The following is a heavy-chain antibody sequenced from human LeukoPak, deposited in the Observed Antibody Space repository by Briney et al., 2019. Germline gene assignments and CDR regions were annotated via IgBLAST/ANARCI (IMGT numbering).Heavy chain of an antibody. CDR2: IHHSGTT. CDR3: ARDLGADGYNLRNWFDP. D-gene: IGHD5-24*01. CDR1: GYSISSGYY. J-gene: IGHJ5*02. Sequence: SETLSLTCAVSGYSISSGYYWGWIRQPPGRGLEWIWSIHHSGTTYYNPSLKSRVTISVDMSKNQFSLKLSSVTAADTAVYYRARDLGADGYNLRNWFDPWGQGTLVTVSS. V-gene: IGHV4-38-2*02.